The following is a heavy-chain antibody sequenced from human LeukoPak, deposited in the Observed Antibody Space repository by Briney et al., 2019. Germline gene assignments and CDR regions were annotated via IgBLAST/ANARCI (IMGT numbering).Heavy chain of an antibody. CDR1: GFTFSSYA. D-gene: IGHD3-16*02. CDR3: AKATSYDYVWGSYREYYFDY. V-gene: IGHV3-23*01. Sequence: GGSLRLSCAASGFTFSSYAMSWVRQAPGKGLEWVSAISGSGGSTYYADSVKGRFTISRDNSKNTLYLQMNSLRAEDTAVYCCAKATSYDYVWGSYREYYFDYWGQGTLVTVSS. J-gene: IGHJ4*02. CDR2: ISGSGGST.